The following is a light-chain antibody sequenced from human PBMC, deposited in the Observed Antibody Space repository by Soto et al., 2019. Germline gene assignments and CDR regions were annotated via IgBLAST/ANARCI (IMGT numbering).Light chain of an antibody. CDR2: GAS. Sequence: EIVLTQSPGTLSLSPGERATLSCRASQSVSSSYLAWYQLKPGRAPRLLIYGASSRATGIPDRFSGSGSGTDFTLTINRLETEDFAVYYCQQYGRSLYSFGQGTKLEIK. V-gene: IGKV3-20*01. CDR3: QQYGRSLYS. J-gene: IGKJ2*03. CDR1: QSVSSSY.